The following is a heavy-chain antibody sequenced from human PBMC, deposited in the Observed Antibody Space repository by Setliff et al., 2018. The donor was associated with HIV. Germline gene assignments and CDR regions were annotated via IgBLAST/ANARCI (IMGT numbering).Heavy chain of an antibody. J-gene: IGHJ6*03. Sequence: SETLSLTCTVSGASISSGTYYWSWIRHHPGTGLEWIGSIYHGGSTFYNPSLKSRVTMSLDTSYNQFSLKLNSVTAADTAVFYCATGRLYYYMDVWGKGTTVTVSS. D-gene: IGHD1-1*01. V-gene: IGHV4-31*03. CDR2: IYHGGST. CDR1: GASISSGTYY. CDR3: ATGRLYYYMDV.